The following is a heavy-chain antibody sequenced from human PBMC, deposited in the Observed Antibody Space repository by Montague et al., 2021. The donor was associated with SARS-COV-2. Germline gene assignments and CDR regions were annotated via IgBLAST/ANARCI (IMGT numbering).Heavy chain of an antibody. CDR3: TREGYQVLWADYYYGMDV. CDR1: GGSFSGYY. CDR2: INHSGST. Sequence: SETLSLTCAVYGGSFSGYYCSWIRQPPGKGLEWIGKINHSGSTNYNPSLKSRVTISVDTSKNQFSLKLSSVTAADTAVYYCTREGYQVLWADYYYGMDVWGQGTTVTVSS. V-gene: IGHV4-34*01. D-gene: IGHD2-2*01. J-gene: IGHJ6*02.